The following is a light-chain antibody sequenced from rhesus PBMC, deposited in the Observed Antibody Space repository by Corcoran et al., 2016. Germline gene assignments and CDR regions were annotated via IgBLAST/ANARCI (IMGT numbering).Light chain of an antibody. CDR2: KAA. V-gene: IGKV1-22*01. CDR1: QNIASW. CDR3: KHYNKLPYT. Sequence: DIQMTQSPSSLSASVGDTVTITCRASQNIASWLDWYQHKPGKAPKLLSYKAATLQTGVPARFSGTESGTDFTLTISSLQPDDFATYFCKHYNKLPYTFGGGTKVDIK. J-gene: IGKJ4*01.